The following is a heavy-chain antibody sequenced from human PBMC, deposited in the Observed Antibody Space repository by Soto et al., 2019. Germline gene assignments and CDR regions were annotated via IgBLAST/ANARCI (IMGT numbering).Heavy chain of an antibody. V-gene: IGHV3-23*01. CDR3: AKVTKRAAAGRYEYYKYGMDV. D-gene: IGHD6-13*01. CDR2: ISGSGGSS. Sequence: EVHLLESGGALEHPGGSLRLSCAASGFAFSTYAMTWVRQAPGKGLEWVSVISGSGGSSYYAASVKGRFTISRDNSKNTLFLQMNGLRAEDTAVYYCAKVTKRAAAGRYEYYKYGMDVWGQGTTVTASS. J-gene: IGHJ6*02. CDR1: GFAFSTYA.